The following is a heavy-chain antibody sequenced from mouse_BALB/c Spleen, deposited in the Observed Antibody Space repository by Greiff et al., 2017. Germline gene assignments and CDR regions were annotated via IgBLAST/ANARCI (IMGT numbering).Heavy chain of an antibody. D-gene: IGHD2-3*01. CDR2: IYPGDGDT. CDR1: GYTFTSYW. Sequence: VQLVESGAELARPGASVKLSCKASGYTFTSYWMQWVKQRPGQGLEWIGAIYPGDGDTRYTQKFKGKATLTADKSSSTAYMQLSSLASEDSAVYYCARYYDGYCYAMDYWGQGTSVTVSS. J-gene: IGHJ4*01. CDR3: ARYYDGYCYAMDY. V-gene: IGHV1-87*01.